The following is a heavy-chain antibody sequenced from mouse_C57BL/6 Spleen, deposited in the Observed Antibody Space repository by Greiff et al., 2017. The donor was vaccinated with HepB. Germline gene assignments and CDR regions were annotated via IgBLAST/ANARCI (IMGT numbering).Heavy chain of an antibody. J-gene: IGHJ2*01. CDR2: IDPEDGDT. D-gene: IGHD2-5*01. CDR3: TTYDYSNYEDY. V-gene: IGHV14-1*01. CDR1: GFNIKDYY. Sequence: EVQLQQSGAELVRPGASVKLSCTASGFNIKDYYMHWVKQRPEQGLEWIGRIDPEDGDTDYAPNFQGKATMTADTSSNTAYLQLSSLTSEDTAVYYCTTYDYSNYEDYWGQGTTLTVSS.